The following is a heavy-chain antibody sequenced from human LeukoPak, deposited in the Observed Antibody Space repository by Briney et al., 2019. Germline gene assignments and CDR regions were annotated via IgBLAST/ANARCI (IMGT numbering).Heavy chain of an antibody. J-gene: IGHJ2*01. CDR3: AREVGGYRYGYRPTELYWYFDL. CDR1: GGSLSSGTYY. CDR2: IYTSGST. V-gene: IGHV4-61*02. D-gene: IGHD5-18*01. Sequence: PSETLSLTCTVSGGSLSSGTYYWNWLRQPAGKGLEWIGRIYTSGSTNYIPSLKSRVTISLDTSKNQFSLKLSSVTAADTAVYYCAREVGGYRYGYRPTELYWYFDLWGRGTLVTVSS.